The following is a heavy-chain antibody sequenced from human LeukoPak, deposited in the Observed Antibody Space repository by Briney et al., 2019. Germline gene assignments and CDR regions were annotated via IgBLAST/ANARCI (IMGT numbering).Heavy chain of an antibody. Sequence: GGSREISFQGFGYNFSTLWIGWGRTGPGKGVEWMGIIYPSDSDPRYSPPSPGQVTLSADESISTAYLQWRSLKASDTAMYYCARRLYYSGWYLYYWGQGTLLTVPS. D-gene: IGHD6-19*01. CDR3: ARRLYYSGWYLYY. V-gene: IGHV5-51*01. CDR2: IYPSDSDP. J-gene: IGHJ4*02. CDR1: GYNFSTLW.